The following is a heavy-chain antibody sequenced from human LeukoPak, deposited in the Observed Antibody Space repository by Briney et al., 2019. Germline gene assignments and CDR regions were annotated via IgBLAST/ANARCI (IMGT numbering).Heavy chain of an antibody. V-gene: IGHV3-21*01. Sequence: NTGGSLRLSCAASGFTFSSYSMNWVRQAPGKGLEWVSSISSSSSYIYYADSVKGRFTISRDNAKNSLYLQMNSLRAEDTAVYYCARAVDTAMVPQHWGQGTLVTVSS. J-gene: IGHJ1*01. D-gene: IGHD5-18*01. CDR3: ARAVDTAMVPQH. CDR2: ISSSSSYI. CDR1: GFTFSSYS.